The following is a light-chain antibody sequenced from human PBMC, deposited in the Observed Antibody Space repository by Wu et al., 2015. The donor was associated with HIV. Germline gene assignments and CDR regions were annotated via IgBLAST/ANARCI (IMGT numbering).Light chain of an antibody. CDR3: QQYYSLAGLT. J-gene: IGKJ4*01. CDR1: QSVRDD. Sequence: EIVMTQSPATLSVSPGERVTLSCRASQSVRDDLAWYQQKPGQAPRLLIYGISTRAAGIPARFSDSRSGTEFTLTISSIQSEDFAVYYCQQYYSLAGLTFG. V-gene: IGKV3-15*01. CDR2: GIS.